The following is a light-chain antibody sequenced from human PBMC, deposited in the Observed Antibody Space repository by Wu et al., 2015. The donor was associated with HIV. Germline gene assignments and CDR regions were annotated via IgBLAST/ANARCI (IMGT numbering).Light chain of an antibody. Sequence: DIQMTQSPSSLSASVGDRVTITCRASQSISSYLHWYQQETGGRPKLLIYAASSLQSGSHQGSVAVDLGQISLSPSAVCNLKYFATYYCQQTYSTPKTFGQGTKVEIK. V-gene: IGKV1-39*01. CDR3: QQTYSTPKT. CDR2: AAS. J-gene: IGKJ1*01. CDR1: QSISSY.